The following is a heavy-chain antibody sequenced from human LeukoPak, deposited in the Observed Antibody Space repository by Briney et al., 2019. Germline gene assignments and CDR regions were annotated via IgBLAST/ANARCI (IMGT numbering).Heavy chain of an antibody. Sequence: KVSCKASGGTFSSYAISWVRQAPGQGLEWMGRIIPILGIANYAQKFQGRVTITADKSTSTAYMELSSLRSEDTAVYYCARVPVGASRFDYWGQGTLVTASS. CDR1: GGTFSSYA. D-gene: IGHD1-26*01. CDR3: ARVPVGASRFDY. CDR2: IIPILGIA. V-gene: IGHV1-69*04. J-gene: IGHJ4*02.